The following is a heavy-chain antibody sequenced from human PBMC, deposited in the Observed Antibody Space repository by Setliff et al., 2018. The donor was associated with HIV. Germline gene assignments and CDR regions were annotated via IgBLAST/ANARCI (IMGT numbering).Heavy chain of an antibody. CDR3: ARAVHSPSIYYYVFDY. V-gene: IGHV4-4*02. D-gene: IGHD3-22*01. CDR1: GGSISSDNW. Sequence: SETLSLTCAVPGGSISSDNWWNWVRQPPGKGLEWIGEIYHSGSTNYNPSLKSRVTISVDKSKNQFSLKVSSVTAADTAVYYCARAVHSPSIYYYVFDYWGQGTLVTVSS. J-gene: IGHJ4*02. CDR2: IYHSGST.